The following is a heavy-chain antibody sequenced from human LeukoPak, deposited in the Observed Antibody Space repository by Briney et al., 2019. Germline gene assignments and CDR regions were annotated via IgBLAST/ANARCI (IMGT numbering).Heavy chain of an antibody. CDR1: GLTFRSFW. V-gene: IGHV3-7*01. CDR2: INQDGSEK. CDR3: ARERDGRFFDY. Sequence: GGSLRLSCAVSGLTFRSFWMSWVRQAPGKGLEWVANINQDGSEKYFVDSVRGRFTISRDNSKDSLHLQMNTLRAEDTAVYYCARERDGRFFDYWGQGTLVTVSS. D-gene: IGHD5-24*01. J-gene: IGHJ4*02.